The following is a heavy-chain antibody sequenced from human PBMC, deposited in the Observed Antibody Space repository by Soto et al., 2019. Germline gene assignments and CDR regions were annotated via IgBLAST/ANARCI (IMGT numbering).Heavy chain of an antibody. CDR3: AKDRARYCGGGSCYSIFDY. J-gene: IGHJ4*02. V-gene: IGHV3-30*18. CDR2: ISYDGSNK. Sequence: QVQLVESGGGVVQPGRSLRLSCAASGFTFSSYGMHWVRQAPGKGLEWVAVISYDGSNKYYEDSVKGRFTISRDNSKNMLYLQMNSLRAEDTAVYYCAKDRARYCGGGSCYSIFDYWGQGTLVTVSS. CDR1: GFTFSSYG. D-gene: IGHD2-15*01.